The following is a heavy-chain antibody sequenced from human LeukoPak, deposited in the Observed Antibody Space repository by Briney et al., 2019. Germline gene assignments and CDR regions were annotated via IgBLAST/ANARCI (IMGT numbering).Heavy chain of an antibody. CDR2: IIPIFGTA. D-gene: IGHD2-2*01. CDR3: ARGRGSSTSCYGCYYYYMDV. V-gene: IGHV1-69*13. CDR1: GGTFSSYA. J-gene: IGHJ6*03. Sequence: SVKVSCKASGGTFSSYAISWVRQAPGQGLEWMGGIIPIFGTANYAQKFQGRVTIIADESTSTAYMELSSLRSEDTAVYYCARGRGSSTSCYGCYYYYMDVWGKGTTVTVSS.